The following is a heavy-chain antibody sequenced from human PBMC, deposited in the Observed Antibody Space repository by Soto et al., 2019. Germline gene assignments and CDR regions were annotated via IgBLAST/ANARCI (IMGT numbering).Heavy chain of an antibody. J-gene: IGHJ5*02. CDR2: VNSDGSST. V-gene: IGHV3-74*01. CDR1: GFTISSHW. Sequence: GVSLRLSCAASGFTISSHWLHWVRQAPGKGLVWVSRVNSDGSSTSYADSVKGRFIISRDNAKNTLYLQMNILRTEDTAVYYCVRSYSRTYGCYDPWGQGT. D-gene: IGHD1-26*01. CDR3: VRSYSRTYGCYDP.